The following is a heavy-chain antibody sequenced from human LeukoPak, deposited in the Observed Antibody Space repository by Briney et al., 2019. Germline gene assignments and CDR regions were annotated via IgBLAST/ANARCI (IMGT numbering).Heavy chain of an antibody. CDR3: AREASHVSGMDV. J-gene: IGHJ6*02. CDR2: ISSSGGTT. V-gene: IGHV3-23*01. Sequence: GASLRLSCAASGFPFSSYAMGWVRQAPGKGLDWVSGISSSGGTTYYADSVKGRFTISRDNSKNTLSLQMNSLRAEDTAVYYCAREASHVSGMDVWGQGTTVTVS. CDR1: GFPFSSYA.